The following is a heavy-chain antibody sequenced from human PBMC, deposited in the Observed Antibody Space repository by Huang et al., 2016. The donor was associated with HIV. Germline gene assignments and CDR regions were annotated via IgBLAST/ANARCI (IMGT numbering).Heavy chain of an antibody. J-gene: IGHJ3*02. CDR1: GGHLSGHY. D-gene: IGHD3-16*01. Sequence: QVRLHQWGTGLVRPSETLSLTCAVYGGHLSGHYWGWVRLPPGGSVEWLGGVNHRGSANDNPSLNSRLSMSIDTSKKQFSLKLGSVTAADTALYYCARSLMGEDPFDIWGQGTLVTVSS. CDR3: ARSLMGEDPFDI. V-gene: IGHV4-34*01. CDR2: VNHRGSA.